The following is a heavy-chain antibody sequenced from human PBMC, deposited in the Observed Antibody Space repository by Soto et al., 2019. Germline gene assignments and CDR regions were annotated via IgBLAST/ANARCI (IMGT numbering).Heavy chain of an antibody. V-gene: IGHV4-34*01. CDR1: GGSFSGHY. CDR2: TTHTGAS. CDR3: ARRGQQSVAGTLDS. Sequence: SLTCAVYGGSFSGHYWSWFRQPPGKELEWIGETTHTGASNHNPSLKSRVTISVDTSKMQFSLKLGSVTAADTAVYYCARRGQQSVAGTLDSWGQGTL. J-gene: IGHJ4*02. D-gene: IGHD6-19*01.